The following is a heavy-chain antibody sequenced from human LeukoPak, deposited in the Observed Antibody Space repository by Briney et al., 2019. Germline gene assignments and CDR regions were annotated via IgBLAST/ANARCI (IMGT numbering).Heavy chain of an antibody. J-gene: IGHJ4*02. CDR3: AKDVGFWNGYYHHFDY. V-gene: IGHV3-23*01. D-gene: IGHD3-3*01. Sequence: GGSLRLSRAASGFTFSSYAMSWVRQAPGKGLEWVSTLSGSGDDTSYANSVRGRFTISRDNSKNTVYLQMNSLRAEDTAIYYCAKDVGFWNGYYHHFDYWGQGTLVTVSS. CDR1: GFTFSSYA. CDR2: LSGSGDDT.